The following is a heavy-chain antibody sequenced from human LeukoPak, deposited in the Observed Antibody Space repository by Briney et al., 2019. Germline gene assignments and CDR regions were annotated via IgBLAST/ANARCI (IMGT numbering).Heavy chain of an antibody. V-gene: IGHV3-53*01. CDR3: ARDSYGDANLDS. D-gene: IGHD4-17*01. CDR2: IYADGNT. CDR1: GFIVNTNY. Sequence: PGGSLRLSCAASGFIVNTNYMTWVRQAPGGGLEWVSFIYADGNTYYADSVKGRFTISRDISKNAVYLQMNSLRAEDTAVYYCARDSYGDANLDSWGQGTLVTVSS. J-gene: IGHJ4*02.